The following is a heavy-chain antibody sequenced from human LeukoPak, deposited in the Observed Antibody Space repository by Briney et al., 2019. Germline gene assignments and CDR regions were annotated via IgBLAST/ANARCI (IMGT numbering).Heavy chain of an antibody. CDR2: ISYDGSNK. J-gene: IGHJ4*02. CDR3: AREITFGGVIVPFDY. D-gene: IGHD3-16*02. CDR1: GFTFSSYA. V-gene: IGHV3-30-3*01. Sequence: GRSLRLSCAASGFTFSSYAMHWVRQAPGKGLEWVAVISYDGSNKYYADSVKGRFTISRDNSKNTLYLQMNSLRAEDTAVYYCAREITFGGVIVPFDYWGQGTLVTVSS.